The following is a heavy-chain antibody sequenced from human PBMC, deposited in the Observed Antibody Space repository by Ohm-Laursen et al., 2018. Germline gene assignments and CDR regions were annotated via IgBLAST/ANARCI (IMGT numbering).Heavy chain of an antibody. CDR1: GGSFSGYY. J-gene: IGHJ3*02. CDR2: INHSGST. Sequence: GTLSLTCSVYGGSFSGYYWNWIRQPPGKGLEWIGEINHSGSTNYNPSLKSRVTISVDTSKNQFSLKLSSVTAADTAVYYCARVLRGPDAFDIWGQGTMVTVSS. CDR3: ARVLRGPDAFDI. V-gene: IGHV4-34*01.